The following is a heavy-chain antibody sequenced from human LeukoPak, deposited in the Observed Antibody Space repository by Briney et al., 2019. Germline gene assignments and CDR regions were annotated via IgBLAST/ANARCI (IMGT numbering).Heavy chain of an antibody. D-gene: IGHD3-3*01. CDR1: GFTFSDYY. CDR2: LGGDGFNA. CDR3: AKHLRILEWLFDY. V-gene: IGHV3-23*01. J-gene: IGHJ4*02. Sequence: GGSLRLSCAASGFTFSDYYINWIRQAPGKGLEWVSTLGGDGFNAYYSDSVKGRFTISRDNSKNTLFLQMNSLRAEDAAVYYCAKHLRILEWLFDYWGQGTLATVSS.